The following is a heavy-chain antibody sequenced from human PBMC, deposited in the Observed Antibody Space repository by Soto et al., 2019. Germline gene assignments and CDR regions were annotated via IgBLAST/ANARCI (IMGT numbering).Heavy chain of an antibody. CDR2: IKQDGSEK. CDR1: GFTFSSYW. V-gene: IGHV3-7*01. J-gene: IGHJ6*03. CDR3: ARDSGIAAAAGVQYYYYYYMDV. D-gene: IGHD6-13*01. Sequence: PGGSLRLSCAASGFTFSSYWMSWVRQAPGKGLEWVANIKQDGSEKCYVDSVKGRFTISRDNAKNSLYLQMNSLRAEDTAVYYCARDSGIAAAAGVQYYYYYYMDVWGKGTTVTVSS.